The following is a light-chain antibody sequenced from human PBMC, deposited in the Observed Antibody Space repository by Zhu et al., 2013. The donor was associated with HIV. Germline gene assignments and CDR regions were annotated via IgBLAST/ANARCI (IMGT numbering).Light chain of an antibody. CDR2: EAS. CDR3: QQRSDWPPSLT. V-gene: IGKV1-5*03. CDR1: QGIGKW. Sequence: DIQMTQSPPTLSASVGDSVSITCRASQGIGKWLAWYQQKPGGAPKLLIYEASKVQDDIASRFSGRGSGTEFTLTISSLEPEDFAVYYCQQRSDWPPSLTFGGGTKVEIK. J-gene: IGKJ4*01.